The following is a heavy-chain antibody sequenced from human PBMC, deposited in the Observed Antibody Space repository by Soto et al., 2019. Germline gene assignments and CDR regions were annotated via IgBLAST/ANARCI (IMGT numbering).Heavy chain of an antibody. D-gene: IGHD1-7*01. Sequence: PGGSLRLSCAASGFTFSDHYMDWVRQAPGKGLEWVGRTRNKANSYTTEYAASVKGRFTISRDDSKNSLYLQMNSLKTEDTAVYYCARVPNYETSVFDYWGQGTLVTVSS. CDR2: TRNKANSYTT. J-gene: IGHJ4*02. CDR1: GFTFSDHY. CDR3: ARVPNYETSVFDY. V-gene: IGHV3-72*01.